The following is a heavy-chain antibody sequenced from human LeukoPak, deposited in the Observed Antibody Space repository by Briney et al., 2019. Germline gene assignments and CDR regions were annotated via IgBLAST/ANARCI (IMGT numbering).Heavy chain of an antibody. D-gene: IGHD2-2*01. CDR3: ARGYCSSTSCYSFDY. V-gene: IGHV1-18*01. CDR2: ISAYNGNT. J-gene: IGHJ4*02. CDR1: GYTFTSYG. Sequence: ASVKVSCKASGYTFTSYGISWVRQAPGQGLEWMVWISAYNGNTNYAQKLQGRVTMTTDTSTSTAYMELRSLRSDDTAVYYCARGYCSSTSCYSFDYWGQGTLVTVSS.